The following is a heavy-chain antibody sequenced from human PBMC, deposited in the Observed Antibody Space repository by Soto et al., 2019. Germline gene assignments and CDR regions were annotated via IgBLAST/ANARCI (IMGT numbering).Heavy chain of an antibody. CDR1: GGSISSGGYS. V-gene: IGHV4-30-2*01. Sequence: PSETLSLTCAVSGGSISSGGYSWSWIRQPPGKGLEWIGYMYHSGSTYYNTSLKNRVTISINRSKNQFSLKLSSVTAADTAVYYCARAGYGGNSLDYWGQGTLVTVSS. CDR2: MYHSGST. J-gene: IGHJ4*02. D-gene: IGHD4-17*01. CDR3: ARAGYGGNSLDY.